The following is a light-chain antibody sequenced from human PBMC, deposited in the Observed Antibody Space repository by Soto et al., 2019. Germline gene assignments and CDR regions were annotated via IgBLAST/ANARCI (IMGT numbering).Light chain of an antibody. Sequence: DIQLTQSPSFLSASVGDRVTITCRASQDISSYLAWYQQRPGKVPRFLTHAASTLQSGVQSRFSAPRYGTAFALTSSSLQPEDLATYYCQQLNRFPRTFGQGTKVEV. CDR1: QDISSY. CDR3: QQLNRFPRT. J-gene: IGKJ1*01. CDR2: AAS. V-gene: IGKV1-9*01.